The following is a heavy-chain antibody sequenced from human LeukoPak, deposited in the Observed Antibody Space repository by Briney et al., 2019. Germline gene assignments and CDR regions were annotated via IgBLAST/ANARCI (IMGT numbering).Heavy chain of an antibody. J-gene: IGHJ4*02. D-gene: IGHD6-19*01. Sequence: GGSLRLSCAASGFTFSNYAMTWVRQAPGKGLEWVSTISGGGDITHYADPVKGRFTISRDNSKNTLHLQMNSLRAEDTAVYYCAKVSAAVAGDFDYWGQGTLVTVSS. CDR2: ISGGGDIT. V-gene: IGHV3-23*01. CDR3: AKVSAAVAGDFDY. CDR1: GFTFSNYA.